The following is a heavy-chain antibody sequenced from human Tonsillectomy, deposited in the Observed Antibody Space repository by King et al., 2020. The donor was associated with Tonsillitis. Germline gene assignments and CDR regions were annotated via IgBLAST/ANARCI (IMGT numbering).Heavy chain of an antibody. CDR3: ARRSLEGDSSDYPGPPDY. CDR2: ISYEGSRK. V-gene: IGHV3-30*04. J-gene: IGHJ4*02. CDR1: GFTFSHYA. Sequence: VQLVESGGGVVQPERSLRLSCAASGFTFSHYAMHWVRQAPGKGLEWVALISYEGSRKYYADSVKGRFTISRDNSKNTLYLQMNSLRAEDTAVYYCARRSLEGDSSDYPGPPDYWGQGTLVTVSS. D-gene: IGHD3-22*01.